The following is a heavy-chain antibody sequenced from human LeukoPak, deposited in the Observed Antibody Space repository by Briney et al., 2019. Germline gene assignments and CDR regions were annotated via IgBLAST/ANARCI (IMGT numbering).Heavy chain of an antibody. V-gene: IGHV3-23*01. CDR1: GFTFSSYG. J-gene: IGHJ4*02. Sequence: GGSLRLSCAASGFTFSSYGMSWVRQAPGKGLEWVSAISGSGSGTYYADSVKGRFTISRDNSKNTLYLRMNSLRAEDTAVYYCAKAYVWGSYRHFDYWGQGTLVTVSS. CDR2: ISGSGSGT. D-gene: IGHD3-16*02. CDR3: AKAYVWGSYRHFDY.